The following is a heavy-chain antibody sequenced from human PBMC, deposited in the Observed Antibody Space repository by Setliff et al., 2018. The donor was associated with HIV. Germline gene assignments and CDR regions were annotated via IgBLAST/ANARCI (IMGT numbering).Heavy chain of an antibody. D-gene: IGHD4-4*01. CDR2: INPSGGST. CDR3: ARDRPYSNYRYDAFDI. J-gene: IGHJ3*02. V-gene: IGHV1-46*01. CDR1: GYTFTSYY. Sequence: ASVKVSCKASGYTFTSYYMHWVRQAPGQGLEWMGIINPSGGSTSYAQKFQGRATMTRDTSTSTVYMELSSLRSEDTAVYYCARDRPYSNYRYDAFDIWGQGTMVTVSS.